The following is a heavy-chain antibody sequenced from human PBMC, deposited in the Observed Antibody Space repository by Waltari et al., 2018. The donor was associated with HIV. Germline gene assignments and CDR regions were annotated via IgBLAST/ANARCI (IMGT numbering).Heavy chain of an antibody. CDR3: ARNSSAKGNRYFYYGLDV. V-gene: IGHV1-8*02. D-gene: IGHD3-22*01. CDR1: GYIFMNFD. J-gene: IGHJ6*02. Sequence: QVHLVQSGPEVKRPGATVKISCKGYGYIFMNFDVNWVRKAAGQGPELLGWMNPNSGNTASPYIFEERVTMTRDVSTDTAYMEMSGLTPEDTAIYYCARNSSAKGNRYFYYGLDVWGQGTPVTV. CDR2: MNPNSGNT.